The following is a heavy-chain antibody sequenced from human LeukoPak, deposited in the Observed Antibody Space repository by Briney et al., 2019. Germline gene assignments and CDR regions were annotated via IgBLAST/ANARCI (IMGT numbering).Heavy chain of an antibody. CDR3: ATLWGGLTMSRFLDS. Sequence: EGSLRLSCVASGFTFNDYYMGWLRQAPGKGLEWVSYIGRDGTAIYYADSAKGRFTISRDNTEKSLYLQMNSLRADDSAVYFCATLWGGLTMSRFLDSWGQGTPVTVSS. CDR2: IGRDGTAI. D-gene: IGHD3-16*01. CDR1: GFTFNDYY. V-gene: IGHV3-11*01. J-gene: IGHJ1*01.